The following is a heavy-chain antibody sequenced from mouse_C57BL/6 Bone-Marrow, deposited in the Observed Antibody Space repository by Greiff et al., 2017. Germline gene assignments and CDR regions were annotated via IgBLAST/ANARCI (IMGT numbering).Heavy chain of an antibody. V-gene: IGHV14-2*01. Sequence: EVKLVESGAELVKPGASVKLSCTASGFNIKDYYMHWVKQRTEQGLEWIGRIDPEDGEPKYAPKFQGKATITADTSSNTAYLQLSSLTSEDTAVYYCARPVSYYFDYWGQGTTLTVSS. J-gene: IGHJ2*01. CDR2: IDPEDGEP. CDR3: ARPVSYYFDY. CDR1: GFNIKDYY.